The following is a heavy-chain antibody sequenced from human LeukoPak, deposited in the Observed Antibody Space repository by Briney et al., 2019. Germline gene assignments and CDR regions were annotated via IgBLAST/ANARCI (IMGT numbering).Heavy chain of an antibody. J-gene: IGHJ4*02. CDR2: IRTGGDST. Sequence: GGSLRLSCAASGFTFRSYGMSWVRQAPGKGLEWVSAIRTGGDSTYYADSVKGRFTISRDNSKNTLYLQMNSLRAEDTAVYYCAKPRPGGSTEPFDSWGQGTLVTVSS. V-gene: IGHV3-23*01. D-gene: IGHD1-26*01. CDR1: GFTFRSYG. CDR3: AKPRPGGSTEPFDS.